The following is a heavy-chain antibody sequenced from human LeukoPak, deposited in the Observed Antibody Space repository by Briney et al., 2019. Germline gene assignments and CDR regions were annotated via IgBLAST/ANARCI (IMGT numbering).Heavy chain of an antibody. CDR2: IYSGGST. Sequence: GGSLRLSCAASGFTVSSNYMSWVRQAPGKGLEWVSVIYSGGSTYYADSVKGRFTISRHNSKNTLYLQMNSLRAEDTAVYYCARVKIGGWYGFGDYLDYWGQGTLVTVSS. D-gene: IGHD6-19*01. CDR3: ARVKIGGWYGFGDYLDY. V-gene: IGHV3-53*04. J-gene: IGHJ4*02. CDR1: GFTVSSNY.